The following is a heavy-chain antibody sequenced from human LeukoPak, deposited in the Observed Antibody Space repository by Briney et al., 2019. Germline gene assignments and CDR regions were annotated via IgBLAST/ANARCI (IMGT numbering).Heavy chain of an antibody. Sequence: GGSLRLSCAASGFTFSSYAMSWVRQAPGKGLEWVSAISGSGGSTYYADSVKGRFTISRDNSKNTLYLQMNSLRAEDTAVYYCAKDNAIYYYGSRRPFDYWGQGTLVTVSS. D-gene: IGHD3-10*01. CDR1: GFTFSSYA. J-gene: IGHJ4*02. CDR3: AKDNAIYYYGSRRPFDY. V-gene: IGHV3-23*01. CDR2: ISGSGGST.